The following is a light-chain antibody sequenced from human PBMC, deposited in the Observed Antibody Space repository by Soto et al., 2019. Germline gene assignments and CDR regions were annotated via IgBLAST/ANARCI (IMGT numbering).Light chain of an antibody. J-gene: IGKJ1*01. Sequence: DIQMTQSPSTLSASVGDRATITCRASQSISSRLAWYQQKPGKAPKLLIYKASSLESGVPSRFSGSGSGTEFTLTIISLQPDDFATYYCQQYNSYPWTFGQGTKGEIK. CDR2: KAS. V-gene: IGKV1-5*03. CDR1: QSISSR. CDR3: QQYNSYPWT.